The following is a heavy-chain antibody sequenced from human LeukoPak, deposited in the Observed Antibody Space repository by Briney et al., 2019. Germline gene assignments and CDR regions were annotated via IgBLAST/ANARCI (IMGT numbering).Heavy chain of an antibody. J-gene: IGHJ4*02. D-gene: IGHD1-1*01. CDR2: IYSGGST. CDR3: ARGFQLESTDY. CDR1: GFTVSSNY. V-gene: IGHV3-66*01. Sequence: GGSLRLSCAASGFTVSSNYMSWVRQAPGKGLEWVSVIYSGGSTYYADSVKGRFTISRDNSKNTLYLQMNSLRAEDTAVYYCARGFQLESTDYWGQGTLVTVSS.